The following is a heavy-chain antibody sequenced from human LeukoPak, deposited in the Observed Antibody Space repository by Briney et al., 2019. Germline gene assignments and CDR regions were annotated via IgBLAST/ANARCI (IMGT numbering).Heavy chain of an antibody. CDR1: GGSISSYY. D-gene: IGHD3-16*01. J-gene: IGHJ4*02. V-gene: IGHV4-59*01. Sequence: SETLSLTCTVSGGSISSYYWSWIRQPPGKGLEWIGYIYYSGSTNYNPSLKSRVTISVDTSKNQFSLKLSSVTAADTAVYYCASHPGEYGADYWGQGTLVIVSS. CDR2: IYYSGST. CDR3: ASHPGEYGADY.